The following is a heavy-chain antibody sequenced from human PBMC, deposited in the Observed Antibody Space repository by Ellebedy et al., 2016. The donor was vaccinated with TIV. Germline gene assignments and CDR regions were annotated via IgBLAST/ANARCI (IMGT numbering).Heavy chain of an antibody. CDR1: GFTFDDYA. Sequence: SLKISXAASGFTFDDYAMHWVRQVPGKGLEWVSGITWNSDRVAYADSVKGRFTISRDNAKESLYLQMYSLRPADTALYYCAKDLERGLEWSQSAFDYWGQGTLVTVSS. CDR2: ITWNSDRV. J-gene: IGHJ4*02. D-gene: IGHD3-3*01. V-gene: IGHV3-9*01. CDR3: AKDLERGLEWSQSAFDY.